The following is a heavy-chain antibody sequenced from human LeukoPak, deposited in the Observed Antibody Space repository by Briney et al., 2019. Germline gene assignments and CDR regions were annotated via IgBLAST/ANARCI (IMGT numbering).Heavy chain of an antibody. CDR1: GYTFTSYG. CDR2: ISAHNGNT. V-gene: IGHV1-18*01. D-gene: IGHD3-22*01. J-gene: IGHJ4*02. Sequence: ASVKVSCKASGYTFTSYGISWVRQAPGQGLEWMGWISAHNGNTNYAQKLQGRVTMTTDTSTSTAYMELSGLRSEDTAVYYCARGLGSYDSSELTWPMISFWGQGTQVTVSS. CDR3: ARGLGSYDSSELTWPMISF.